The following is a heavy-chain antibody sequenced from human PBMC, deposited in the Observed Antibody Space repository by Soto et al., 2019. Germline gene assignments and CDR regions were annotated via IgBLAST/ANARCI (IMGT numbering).Heavy chain of an antibody. J-gene: IGHJ6*02. CDR1: GDSVSSTSAA. D-gene: IGHD1-26*01. CDR3: SRRLKLGADYYGMDV. Sequence: SQTLSLTCAISGDSVSSTSAAWNWIRQSPSRGLKWLGRTFYRSKWFYYYAVSVKSRITINPDASKNQFSLQLNSVTPEDTAVYYCSRRLKLGADYYGMDVWGQGTTVTVS. CDR2: TFYRSKWFY. V-gene: IGHV6-1*01.